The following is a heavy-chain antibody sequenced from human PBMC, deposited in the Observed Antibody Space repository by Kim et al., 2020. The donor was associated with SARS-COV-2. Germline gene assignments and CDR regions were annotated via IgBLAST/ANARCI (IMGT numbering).Heavy chain of an antibody. CDR2: ISAYNGDT. J-gene: IGHJ4*02. CDR3: ARGENLYYDFWSGSRMAGFFDL. D-gene: IGHD3-3*01. CDR1: GYTFTSYG. V-gene: IGHV1-18*01. Sequence: ASVKVSCKASGYTFTSYGMSWVRQAPGQGLEWMGWISAYNGDTNYAQKLQGRVTMTTDTSTSTAYMELRSLRSDDTAVYYCARGENLYYDFWSGSRMAGFFDLWGQGTLVTVSS.